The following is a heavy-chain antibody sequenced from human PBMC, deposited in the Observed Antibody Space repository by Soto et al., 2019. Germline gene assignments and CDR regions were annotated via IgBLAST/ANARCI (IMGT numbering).Heavy chain of an antibody. D-gene: IGHD2-15*01. J-gene: IGHJ6*02. CDR2: INPNSGGT. CDR3: ARDLNCSGGSCYAHRYYYYGMDV. V-gene: IGHV1-2*04. CDR1: GYTFTGYY. Sequence: ASVKVSCKASGYTFTGYYMHCVRQAPGQGLEWMGWINPNSGGTNYAQKFQGWVTMTRDTSISTAYMELSRLRSDDTAVYYCARDLNCSGGSCYAHRYYYYGMDVWGQGTTVTVSS.